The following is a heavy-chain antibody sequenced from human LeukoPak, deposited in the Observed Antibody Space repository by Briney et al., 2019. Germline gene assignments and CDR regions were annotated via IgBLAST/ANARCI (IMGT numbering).Heavy chain of an antibody. V-gene: IGHV3-30*04. CDR1: GFTFSSYA. D-gene: IGHD4-17*01. Sequence: GGSLRLSCAASGFTFSSYAMHWVRQAPGKGLEWVAVISYDGSNKYYADSVKGRFTISRDNSKNTLYLQMNSLRAEDTAVYYCARETVTTLFYYYYYMDVWGKGTTVIVSS. CDR3: ARETVTTLFYYYYYMDV. J-gene: IGHJ6*03. CDR2: ISYDGSNK.